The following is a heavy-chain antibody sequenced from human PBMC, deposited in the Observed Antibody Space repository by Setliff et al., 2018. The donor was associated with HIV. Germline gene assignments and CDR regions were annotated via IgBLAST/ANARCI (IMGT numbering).Heavy chain of an antibody. V-gene: IGHV1-69*06. Sequence: GASVKVSCKASGGTFSSYAISWVRQAPGQGLEWMGGIIPIFGTTNYAQKFQGRVTMTEDTSTDTAYMDLSSLRSEDTAVYYCATHPPYRSAWYMRSWGQGTLVTVSS. CDR3: ATHPPYRSAWYMRS. CDR2: IIPIFGTT. CDR1: GGTFSSYA. D-gene: IGHD6-19*01. J-gene: IGHJ5*02.